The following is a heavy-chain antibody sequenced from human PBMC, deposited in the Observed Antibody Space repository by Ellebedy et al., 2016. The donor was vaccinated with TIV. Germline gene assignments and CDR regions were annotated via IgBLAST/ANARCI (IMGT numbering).Heavy chain of an antibody. D-gene: IGHD3-10*01. Sequence: MPSETLSLTCAVYGGSFSGYYWSWIRQPPGKGLEWIGEINHSGSTNYNPSLKSRVTVSVDTSKNQFSLKLSSVTAADTAVYYCARDTAETWFGELLNWFDPWGQGTLVTVSS. V-gene: IGHV4-34*01. J-gene: IGHJ5*02. CDR3: ARDTAETWFGELLNWFDP. CDR2: INHSGST. CDR1: GGSFSGYY.